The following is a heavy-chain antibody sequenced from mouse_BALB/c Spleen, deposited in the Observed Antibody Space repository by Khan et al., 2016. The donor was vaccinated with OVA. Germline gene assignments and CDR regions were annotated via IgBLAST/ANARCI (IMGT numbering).Heavy chain of an antibody. V-gene: IGHV1S135*01. Sequence: EVQLQQSGPDLMKPGASVNISCKASGYSFTSYYIHWVKQSHGKSLEWIGYIDPFNGGTDYNQKFKGKATLTVDKSSNTAYMHLSSLTSEDSAGYYCARGTFDYWGQGTLVTVST. CDR1: GYSFTSYY. CDR2: IDPFNGGT. D-gene: IGHD3-3*01. J-gene: IGHJ3*01. CDR3: ARGTFDY.